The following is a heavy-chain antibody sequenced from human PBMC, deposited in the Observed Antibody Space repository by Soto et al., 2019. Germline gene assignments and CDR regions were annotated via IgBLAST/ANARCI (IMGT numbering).Heavy chain of an antibody. J-gene: IGHJ4*02. D-gene: IGHD3-22*01. CDR3: ARGFYSSGYSTEY. Sequence: GGSLRLSCAASGFTVSSNYMSWVRQAPGKGLEWVSVIYSGGSTYYADSVKGRFTISRDNSKNTLYLQMNSLRAEDTAVYYCARGFYSSGYSTEYWGQGTLVTVSS. CDR2: IYSGGST. V-gene: IGHV3-53*01. CDR1: GFTVSSNY.